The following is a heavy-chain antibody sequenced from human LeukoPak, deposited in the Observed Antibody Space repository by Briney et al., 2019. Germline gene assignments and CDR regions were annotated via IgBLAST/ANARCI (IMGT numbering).Heavy chain of an antibody. Sequence: ASVTVSCKPSGYTFTSYSITWVRQAPGQGIEWMGWISAYNGNTNYAQKLQGRVIMTTDTSTSTAYLELRSLRSDDTAVYYCARGVSSWYLFDYWGQGTLVTVSS. CDR2: ISAYNGNT. CDR3: ARGVSSWYLFDY. CDR1: GYTFTSYS. V-gene: IGHV1-18*01. D-gene: IGHD6-13*01. J-gene: IGHJ4*02.